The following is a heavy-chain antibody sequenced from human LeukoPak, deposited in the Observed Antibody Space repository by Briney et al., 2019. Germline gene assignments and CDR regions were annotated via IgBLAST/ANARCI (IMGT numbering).Heavy chain of an antibody. D-gene: IGHD3-10*01. V-gene: IGHV1-69*06. Sequence: GASVKVSCKASGGTFSSYAISWVRQAPGQGLEWMGGIIPIFGTANYAQKFQGRVMITADKSTSTAYMGLSSLRSEDTAVYYCARGPGSGSYFFDYWGQGTLVTVSS. CDR2: IIPIFGTA. J-gene: IGHJ4*02. CDR3: ARGPGSGSYFFDY. CDR1: GGTFSSYA.